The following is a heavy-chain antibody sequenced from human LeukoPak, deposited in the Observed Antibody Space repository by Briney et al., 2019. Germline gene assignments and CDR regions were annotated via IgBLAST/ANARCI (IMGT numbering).Heavy chain of an antibody. V-gene: IGHV3-9*01. CDR2: ITWDSGVK. CDR3: AKGIVVVTASNLGNAFDI. D-gene: IGHD2-21*02. Sequence: GGSLRLSCSASGFTFGDYAMHWVRQAPGKGLEWVSGITWDSGVKEYAASVKGRFTISRDNSKNTLYLQMNSLRAEDTAVYYCAKGIVVVTASNLGNAFDIWGQGTMVTVSS. CDR1: GFTFGDYA. J-gene: IGHJ3*02.